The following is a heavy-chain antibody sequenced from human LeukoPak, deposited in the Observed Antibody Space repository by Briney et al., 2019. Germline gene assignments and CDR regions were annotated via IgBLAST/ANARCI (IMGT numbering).Heavy chain of an antibody. CDR2: VYTSGST. J-gene: IGHJ4*02. V-gene: IGHV4-4*09. CDR1: GGSISGGY. Sequence: PLETLSLTCTVSGGSISGGYWSWIRQPPGRGLEWIGYVYTSGSTNYNPSLKSRVTISVDTSKSQFALKLSSVTAADTAVYYCAKSYFDYSTYYSYYFNLWGQGALVTVSS. CDR3: AKSYFDYSTYYSYYFNL. D-gene: IGHD4-11*01.